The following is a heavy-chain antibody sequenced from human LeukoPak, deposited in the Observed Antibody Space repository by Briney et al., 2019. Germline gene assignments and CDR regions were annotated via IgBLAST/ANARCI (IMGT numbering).Heavy chain of an antibody. D-gene: IGHD1-26*01. J-gene: IGHJ4*02. CDR1: GFTLSRYW. CDR2: INEDGSEE. CDR3: ATYSGSSSIDY. Sequence: GGSLRLSCGASGFTLSRYWMTWVRQAPGKGLEWVANINEDGSEEYFVDSVKGRFTISRDNAKNSLHLQMNSLRAEDTAVYYCATYSGSSSIDYWGQGTLVTVSS. V-gene: IGHV3-7*01.